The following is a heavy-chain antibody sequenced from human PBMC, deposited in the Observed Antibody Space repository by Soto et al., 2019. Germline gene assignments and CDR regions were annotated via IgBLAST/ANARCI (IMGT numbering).Heavy chain of an antibody. D-gene: IGHD3-3*01. CDR3: ARTLKLYYDFWSGPSGGWFDP. CDR1: GYTFTSYG. J-gene: IGHJ5*02. V-gene: IGHV1-69*13. Sequence: SVKVSCKASGYTFTSYGISWVRQAPGQGLEWMGGIIPIFGTANYAQKFQGRVTITADESTSAACMELSSLRSEDTAVYYCARTLKLYYDFWSGPSGGWFDPWGQGTLVTVSS. CDR2: IIPIFGTA.